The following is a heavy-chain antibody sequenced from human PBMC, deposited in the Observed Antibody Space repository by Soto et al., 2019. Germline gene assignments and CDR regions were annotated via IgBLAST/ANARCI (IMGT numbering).Heavy chain of an antibody. V-gene: IGHV1-69*06. D-gene: IGHD6-13*01. CDR2: IIPIFGTA. CDR1: GGTFSSYA. J-gene: IGHJ3*02. Sequence: SVKVSCKASGGTFSSYAISWVRQAPGQGLEWMGGIIPIFGTANYAQKFQGRVTITADKSTSTAYMELSSLRSEDTAVYYCARGLGSSWYKGEDAFDIWGQGTMVTVSS. CDR3: ARGLGSSWYKGEDAFDI.